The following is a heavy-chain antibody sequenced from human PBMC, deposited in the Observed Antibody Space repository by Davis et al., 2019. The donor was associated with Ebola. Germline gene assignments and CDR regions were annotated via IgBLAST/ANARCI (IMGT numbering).Heavy chain of an antibody. Sequence: GESLKISCKGSGYSFTSYWIGWVRQMPGKGLEWMGIIYPGDSDTRYSPSLQGQVTISADNFFTTAYLQWSSLKASDTAMYYCARHSSVATREGSDYWGQGTLVTVSS. CDR1: GYSFTSYW. CDR3: ARHSSVATREGSDY. V-gene: IGHV5-51*01. J-gene: IGHJ4*02. CDR2: IYPGDSDT. D-gene: IGHD6-6*01.